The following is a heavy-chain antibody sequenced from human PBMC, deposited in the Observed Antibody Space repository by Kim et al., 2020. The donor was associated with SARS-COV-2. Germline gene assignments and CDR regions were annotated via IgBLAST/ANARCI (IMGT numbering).Heavy chain of an antibody. J-gene: IGHJ6*02. Sequence: YADSEKGKVPISRDNSKKTLYLKMSSLRAEDTAVYYCARDLDYYGMDVWGQGTTVTVSS. V-gene: IGHV3-66*01. CDR3: ARDLDYYGMDV.